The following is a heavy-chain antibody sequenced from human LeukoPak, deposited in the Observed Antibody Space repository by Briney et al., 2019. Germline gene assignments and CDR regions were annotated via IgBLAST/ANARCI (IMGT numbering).Heavy chain of an antibody. CDR1: GGSISSSNYY. CDR2: IYYSGST. V-gene: IGHV4-39*01. J-gene: IGHJ4*02. Sequence: PSETLSLTCTVSGGSISSSNYYWVWIRQPPRKGLEWIGSIYYSGSTYYNPSLKSRVTISVDTSKNQFSLKLSSVTAADTAVYYCARQLVVVVPAEFDYWGQGTLVTVSS. CDR3: ARQLVVVVPAEFDY. D-gene: IGHD2-2*01.